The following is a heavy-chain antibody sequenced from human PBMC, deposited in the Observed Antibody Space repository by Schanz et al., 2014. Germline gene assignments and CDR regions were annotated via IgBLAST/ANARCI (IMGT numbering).Heavy chain of an antibody. CDR2: IIPILGIG. J-gene: IGHJ6*02. CDR1: GGSFSTFA. D-gene: IGHD4-17*01. Sequence: QVQLVQSGAEVKKPGSSVKVSCQSSGGSFSTFALSWVRQTPGQGPEWMGRIIPILGIGNDAQKFQGRVTMTSDTSTSTVYMELSSLRSEDTAVYYCARNYGGHSEESDRYGMDVWGQGTTVTVSS. CDR3: ARNYGGHSEESDRYGMDV. V-gene: IGHV1-69*02.